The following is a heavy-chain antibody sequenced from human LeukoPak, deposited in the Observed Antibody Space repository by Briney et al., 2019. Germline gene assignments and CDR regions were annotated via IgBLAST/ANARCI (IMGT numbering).Heavy chain of an antibody. D-gene: IGHD6-13*01. CDR1: GGSISHYY. J-gene: IGHJ4*02. CDR3: ARGIKYSSSWYGIDY. CDR2: IYYSGTT. Sequence: SETLSLTCTVSGGSISHYYWSWIRQPPGKGLEWIGYIYYSGTTNYNPSLKSRVTISVDTSKNQFTLNLSSVTAADTAVYYCARGIKYSSSWYGIDYWGQGTLVTVSS. V-gene: IGHV4-59*01.